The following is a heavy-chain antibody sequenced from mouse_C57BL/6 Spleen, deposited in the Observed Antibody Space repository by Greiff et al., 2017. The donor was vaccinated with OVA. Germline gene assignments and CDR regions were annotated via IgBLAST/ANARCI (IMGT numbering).Heavy chain of an antibody. CDR2: INPSSGYT. CDR1: GYTFTSYT. D-gene: IGHD1-1*01. Sequence: VQLQESGAELARPGASVKMSCKASGYTFTSYTMHWVKQRPGQGLEWIGYINPSSGYTKYNQKFKDKATLTADKSSSTAYMQLSILTSEDSAVYYCARSILRGFDYWGQGTTLTVSS. J-gene: IGHJ2*01. V-gene: IGHV1-4*01. CDR3: ARSILRGFDY.